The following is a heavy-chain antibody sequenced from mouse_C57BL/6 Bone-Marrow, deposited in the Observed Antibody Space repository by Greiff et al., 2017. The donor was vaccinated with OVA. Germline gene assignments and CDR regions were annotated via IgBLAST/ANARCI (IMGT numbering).Heavy chain of an antibody. Sequence: VQLQQSGAELARPGASVKLSCKASGYTFTSYGISWVKQRTGQGLEWIGEIYPRSGTTYYNEKFKGKATLTADKSSSTAYMELRSLTSEASAVYFCARGDDGYDAMDYWGQGTSVTVSS. CDR3: ARGDDGYDAMDY. J-gene: IGHJ4*01. CDR1: GYTFTSYG. D-gene: IGHD2-3*01. V-gene: IGHV1-81*01. CDR2: IYPRSGTT.